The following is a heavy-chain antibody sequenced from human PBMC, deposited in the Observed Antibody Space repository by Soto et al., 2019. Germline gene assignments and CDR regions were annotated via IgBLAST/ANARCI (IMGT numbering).Heavy chain of an antibody. CDR1: GGSISEKY. J-gene: IGHJ6*02. V-gene: IGHV4-4*07. D-gene: IGHD6-6*01. Sequence: PSETLSLTCIVSGGSISEKYWNWVRQPPGKGLEWIGLIFANGHTDYNPSLKSRVTMSVDASKNQFSLRLTSMTAADTAVYYCVSSSLYGMDVWGQGTTVTVSS. CDR3: VSSSLYGMDV. CDR2: IFANGHT.